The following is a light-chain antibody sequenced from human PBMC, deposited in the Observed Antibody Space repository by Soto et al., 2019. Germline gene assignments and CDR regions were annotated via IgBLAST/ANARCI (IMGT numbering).Light chain of an antibody. J-gene: IGKJ1*01. CDR2: GAS. CDR1: QSVTRTF. CDR3: HQRQSWPRT. V-gene: IGKV3-20*01. Sequence: EIVLTQSPGTLSLSPGEGATLSCSASQSVTRTFLAWYQQKPGQAPRLLIYGASSRATGIPDRFSGSGSGTDFTLTISRLEPEDFAVYYCHQRQSWPRTFGQGTKVDIK.